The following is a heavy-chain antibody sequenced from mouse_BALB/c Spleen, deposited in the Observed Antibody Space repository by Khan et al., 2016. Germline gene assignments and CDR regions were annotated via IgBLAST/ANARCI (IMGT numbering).Heavy chain of an antibody. CDR2: IYPGDGDT. J-gene: IGHJ3*01. Sequence: QVQLQQSGAELVRPGSSVKISCKASGYAFSGYWMNWVKQRPGQGLEWIGQIYPGDGDTNYNGKFKGKATLTADKSSSTAYMQLNSLTSEDSAVSVCARDTPFASWGQGTLVTVSA. CDR1: GYAFSGYW. V-gene: IGHV1-80*01. CDR3: ARDTPFAS.